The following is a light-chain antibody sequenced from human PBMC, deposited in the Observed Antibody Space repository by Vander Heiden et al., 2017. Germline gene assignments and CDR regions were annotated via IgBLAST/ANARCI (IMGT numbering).Light chain of an antibody. V-gene: IGLV2-11*01. CDR2: DVS. CDR3: CSYAGSYTFI. J-gene: IGLJ2*01. CDR1: SSDVGAYNY. Sequence: QSALTQPRSLSGSPGQSVTTSCTGTSSDVGAYNYVSWYQQHPGKAPKLMIYDVSKRPAGVPDRFSGSKSGNTASLTISGLQAEDEADYYCCSYAGSYTFIFGGGTKLTVL.